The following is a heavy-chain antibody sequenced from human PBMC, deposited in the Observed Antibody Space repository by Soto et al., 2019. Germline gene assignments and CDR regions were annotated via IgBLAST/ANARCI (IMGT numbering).Heavy chain of an antibody. V-gene: IGHV3-7*01. CDR1: GFTFSTSW. CDR3: ARDAGMITFGGVIVIHDY. CDR2: INPDGSVI. D-gene: IGHD3-16*02. J-gene: IGHJ4*02. Sequence: GGSLRLSCAASGFTFSTSWMNWVRQTPGKGLEWVATINPDGSVIYYVDSVKGRFTISRDNAKNSLFLQMNTLRAEDTAVYYCARDAGMITFGGVIVIHDYWGQGTLVTVSS.